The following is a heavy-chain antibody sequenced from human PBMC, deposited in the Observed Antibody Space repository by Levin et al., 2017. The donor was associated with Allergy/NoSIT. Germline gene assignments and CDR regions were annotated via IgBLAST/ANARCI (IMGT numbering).Heavy chain of an antibody. J-gene: IGHJ6*02. D-gene: IGHD6-6*01. CDR2: IYYSGST. CDR1: GGSISSYY. Sequence: SETLSLTCSVSGGSISSYYWSWIRQPPGKGLEWIGYIYYSGSTNYNPSLKSRVTISVDTSKNQFSLNLSSVTAADTAVYYCGRAEYSSSLYYYGMDVWGQGTTVTVSS. CDR3: GRAEYSSSLYYYGMDV. V-gene: IGHV4-59*01.